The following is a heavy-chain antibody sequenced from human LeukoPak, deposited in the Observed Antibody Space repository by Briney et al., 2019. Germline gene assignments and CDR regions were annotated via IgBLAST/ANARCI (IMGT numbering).Heavy chain of an antibody. Sequence: ASVKVSCKASGYTFASYGISWVRQAPGRGLEWMGWISAYNGNTNYAQKLQGRVTMTTDTSTSTAYMELRSLRSDDTAVYYCALTGDRENAFDIWGQGTMVTVSS. CDR2: ISAYNGNT. D-gene: IGHD7-27*01. V-gene: IGHV1-18*01. J-gene: IGHJ3*02. CDR1: GYTFASYG. CDR3: ALTGDRENAFDI.